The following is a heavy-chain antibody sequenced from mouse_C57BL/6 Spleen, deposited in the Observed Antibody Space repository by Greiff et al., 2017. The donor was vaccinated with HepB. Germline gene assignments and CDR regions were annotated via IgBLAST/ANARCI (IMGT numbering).Heavy chain of an antibody. D-gene: IGHD1-1*01. Sequence: QVQLQQPGAELVKPGASVKLSCKASGYTFTSYWMQWVKQRPGQGLEWIGEIDPSDSYTNYNQKFKGKATLTVDTSSSTAYMQLSSLTSEDSAVYYCSREVVITTVVAPFDYWGQGTTLTVSS. CDR2: IDPSDSYT. CDR3: SREVVITTVVAPFDY. J-gene: IGHJ2*01. V-gene: IGHV1-50*01. CDR1: GYTFTSYW.